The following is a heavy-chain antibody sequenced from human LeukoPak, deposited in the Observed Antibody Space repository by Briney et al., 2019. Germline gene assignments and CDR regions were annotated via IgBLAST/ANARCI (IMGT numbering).Heavy chain of an antibody. J-gene: IGHJ4*02. Sequence: GASVKVSCKASGYTFTSYDINWVRQATGQGLEWMGWMNPNSGNTGYARKFQGRVTITRNTSISTAYMELSSLRSEDTAVYYCARSRSIAAAGTLLGYWGQGTLVTVSS. CDR3: ARSRSIAAAGTLLGY. CDR1: GYTFTSYD. D-gene: IGHD6-13*01. V-gene: IGHV1-8*03. CDR2: MNPNSGNT.